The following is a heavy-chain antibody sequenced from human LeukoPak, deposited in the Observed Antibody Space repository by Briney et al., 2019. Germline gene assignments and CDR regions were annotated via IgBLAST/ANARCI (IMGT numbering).Heavy chain of an antibody. J-gene: IGHJ5*02. CDR3: ASRLGYCSGGSCYEGWFDP. D-gene: IGHD2-15*01. Sequence: GASVKVSCKASGGSFNNYAVTWVRQAPGQGLEWMGGLIPMFGTANYAQKFQGRVTITTDESTTTAYMELSSLKSDDTAVYYCASRLGYCSGGSCYEGWFDPWGQGTLVTVSS. CDR2: LIPMFGTA. V-gene: IGHV1-69*05. CDR1: GGSFNNYA.